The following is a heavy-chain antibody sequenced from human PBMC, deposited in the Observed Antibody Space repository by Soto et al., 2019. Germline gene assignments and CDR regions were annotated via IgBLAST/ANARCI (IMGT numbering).Heavy chain of an antibody. V-gene: IGHV4-30-2*01. CDR1: GGSISSGGYS. D-gene: IGHD2-2*01. CDR2: IYHSGST. Sequence: QLQLQESGSGLVKPSQTLSLTCAVSGGSISSGGYSWSWIRQPPGKGLEWIGYIYHSGSTYYNPSLKSRVTISVDRSKNQFSLKLSSVTAADTAVYYCGRGVVVVPAAMSGRGLRKVQYFDLWGRGTLVTVSS. J-gene: IGHJ2*01. CDR3: GRGVVVVPAAMSGRGLRKVQYFDL.